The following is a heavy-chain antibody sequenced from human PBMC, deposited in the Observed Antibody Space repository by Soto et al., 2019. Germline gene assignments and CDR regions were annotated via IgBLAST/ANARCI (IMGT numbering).Heavy chain of an antibody. V-gene: IGHV4-39*01. CDR3: ARQSYYDFWSAYDY. CDR1: GGSISSSTHY. D-gene: IGHD3-3*01. CDR2: IYYSVST. J-gene: IGHJ4*02. Sequence: QLQLQESGPGLVKPSETLSLTCTVSGGSISSSTHYWGWIRQSPGKGLEWIGTIYYSVSTYYNPSLKSRVTISVDASKNRFSLKLSSVTAADTAIYYCARQSYYDFWSAYDYWGQGTLVTVSS.